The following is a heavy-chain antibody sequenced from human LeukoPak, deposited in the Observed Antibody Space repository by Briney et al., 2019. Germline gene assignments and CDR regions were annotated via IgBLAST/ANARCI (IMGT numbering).Heavy chain of an antibody. D-gene: IGHD2-2*02. CDR2: INSGSRYI. V-gene: IGHV3-21*01. CDR3: VRAVPAAILGAFDI. CDR1: GFTFSTYA. J-gene: IGHJ3*02. Sequence: PGGSLRLSCAASGFTFSTYAMNWVRQAPGKGLEWVSSINSGSRYIYYADSVKGRFTISRDNAKNSLYLQMNSLRAEDTAMYYCVRAVPAAILGAFDIWGQGTMVTVSS.